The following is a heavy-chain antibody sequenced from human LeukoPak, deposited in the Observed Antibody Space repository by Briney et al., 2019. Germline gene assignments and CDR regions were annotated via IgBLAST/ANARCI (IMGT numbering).Heavy chain of an antibody. CDR2: ISGSGGST. CDR3: AKEPLRYFDWLLPYFDY. CDR1: GFTFSSYA. Sequence: PGGSLRLSCAASGFTFSSYAMSWVRQAPGKGLEWVSAISGSGGSTYYADSVKGRFTISRDNSKSTLYLQMNSLRAEDTAVYYCAKEPLRYFDWLLPYFDYWGQGTLVTVSS. J-gene: IGHJ4*02. D-gene: IGHD3-9*01. V-gene: IGHV3-23*01.